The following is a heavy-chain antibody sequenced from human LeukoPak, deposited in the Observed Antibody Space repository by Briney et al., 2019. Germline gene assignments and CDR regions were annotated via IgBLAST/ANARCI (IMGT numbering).Heavy chain of an antibody. CDR3: ARAGYYDSSGHFLAHDAFDI. D-gene: IGHD3-22*01. J-gene: IGHJ3*02. V-gene: IGHV4-31*03. CDR1: GGSISSGGYY. CDR2: IYYSGST. Sequence: SETLSLTCTVSGGSISSGGYYWSWIRQHPGKGLEWSGYIYYSGSTYYNPSLKSRVTISVDTSKNQFSLKLSSVTAADTAVYYCARAGYYDSSGHFLAHDAFDIWGQGTMVTVSS.